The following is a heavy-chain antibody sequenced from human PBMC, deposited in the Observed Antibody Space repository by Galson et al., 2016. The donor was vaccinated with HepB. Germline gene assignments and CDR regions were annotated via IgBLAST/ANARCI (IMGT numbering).Heavy chain of an antibody. Sequence: QSGAEVKKPGESLKISCKSSGYSFTDFWIAWVRQMPGKGLEWMGIIHPGDSDIRYRPSFNGQVTISADTSINTAYLQWSSLKASDTAIYYCARHLYGAEGLGAGSFGMDVWGQGTTLTVSS. J-gene: IGHJ6*02. D-gene: IGHD4-17*01. CDR1: GYSFTDFW. V-gene: IGHV5-51*01. CDR2: IHPGDSDI. CDR3: ARHLYGAEGLGAGSFGMDV.